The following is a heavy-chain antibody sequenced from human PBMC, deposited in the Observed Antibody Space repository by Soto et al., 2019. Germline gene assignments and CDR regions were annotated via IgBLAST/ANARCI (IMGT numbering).Heavy chain of an antibody. Sequence: QVQLQESGPGLVKPSGTLSLTCAVSGGSISSTNWWSWVRQPPGKVLEWIGEIYSSGSTNYNPSLKSRVTISVDKSKNQFSLKLSSVTAADTAVYYCARVIATAVHWFDPWGQGTLVTVSS. J-gene: IGHJ5*02. V-gene: IGHV4-4*02. CDR2: IYSSGST. CDR1: GGSISSTNW. CDR3: ARVIATAVHWFDP. D-gene: IGHD6-13*01.